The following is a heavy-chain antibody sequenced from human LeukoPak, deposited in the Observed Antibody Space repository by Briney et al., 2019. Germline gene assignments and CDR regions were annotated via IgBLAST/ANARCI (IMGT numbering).Heavy chain of an antibody. D-gene: IGHD6-6*01. Sequence: PGRSLRLSCAASGFTFSSYAMNWVRQAPGKGLEWVAVISYDGSNKHYADSVKGRFTISRDNSKNTLYLQMNSLRAEDTAVYYCAKDLVRWRGPGSSYYYGMDVWGQGTTVTVSS. V-gene: IGHV3-30-3*01. CDR1: GFTFSSYA. CDR3: AKDLVRWRGPGSSYYYGMDV. CDR2: ISYDGSNK. J-gene: IGHJ6*02.